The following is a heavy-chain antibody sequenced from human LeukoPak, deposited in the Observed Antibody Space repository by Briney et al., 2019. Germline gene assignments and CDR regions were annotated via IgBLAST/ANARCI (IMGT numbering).Heavy chain of an antibody. D-gene: IGHD6-19*01. CDR2: ISGSGGST. CDR1: GFTFSSYA. J-gene: IGHJ6*02. CDR3: AKQQEEAGMGGWYYYGMDV. Sequence: GGSLRLSCAASGFTFSSYAMSWVRQAPGKGLEWVSAISGSGGSTYYADSVKGRFTISRDNSKNTLYLQMNSLRAEDTAVYYCAKQQEEAGMGGWYYYGMDVWGQGTTVTVSS. V-gene: IGHV3-23*01.